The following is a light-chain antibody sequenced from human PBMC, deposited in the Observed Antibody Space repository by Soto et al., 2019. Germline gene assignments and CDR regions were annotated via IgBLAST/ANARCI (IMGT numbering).Light chain of an antibody. CDR2: SND. Sequence: QPVLTQPPSASGTPGQRVTISCSGSSSNIGPNTVNWYQQLPGTAPKLLIYSNDQRPSGVRDRFSGSKSGTSASLAISGLQSEDEADYYCAAWDDTLNGPVFGGGTKVTVL. V-gene: IGLV1-44*01. CDR3: AAWDDTLNGPV. J-gene: IGLJ2*01. CDR1: SSNIGPNT.